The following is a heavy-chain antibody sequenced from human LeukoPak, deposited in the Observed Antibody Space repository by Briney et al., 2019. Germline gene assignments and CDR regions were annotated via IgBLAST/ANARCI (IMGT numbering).Heavy chain of an antibody. CDR1: GGSISSYY. D-gene: IGHD2-2*01. Sequence: SETLSLTCTVSGGSISSYYWSWIRQPPGKGLEWIGYIYYSGSTNYNPSLKSRVTMSVDTSKNQFSLKLSSVTAADTAVYYCARDSCSSTSCYSHYYYYYMDVWGKGTTVTVSS. CDR2: IYYSGST. CDR3: ARDSCSSTSCYSHYYYYYMDV. J-gene: IGHJ6*03. V-gene: IGHV4-59*12.